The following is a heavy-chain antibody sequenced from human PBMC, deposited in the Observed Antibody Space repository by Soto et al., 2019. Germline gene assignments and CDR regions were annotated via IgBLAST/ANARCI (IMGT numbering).Heavy chain of an antibody. Sequence: QVKLVASGGGVVQPGRSLRRSCAASGFTFSSYAMHWVRQAPGTGMEWVAVISYDGSNKYYADSVKGRFTNSRDNCKNALYLRMSSLRAEDKAVFYCASSSSDYSYGPAFDIWGQGTIVTVCS. V-gene: IGHV3-30-3*01. CDR3: ASSSSDYSYGPAFDI. J-gene: IGHJ3*02. D-gene: IGHD5-18*01. CDR1: GFTFSSYA. CDR2: ISYDGSNK.